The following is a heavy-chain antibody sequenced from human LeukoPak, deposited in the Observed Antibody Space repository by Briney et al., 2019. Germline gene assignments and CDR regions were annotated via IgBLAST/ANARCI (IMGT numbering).Heavy chain of an antibody. J-gene: IGHJ6*03. CDR2: IYTSGST. Sequence: SETLSLTCTVSGGSLSRYYWSWIRQPAGKGLEWIGRIYTSGSTNYNPSLKSRVTMSVDTSKNQFSLKLSSVTAADTAVYYCARDLAAAGIYYYYYMDVWGKGTTVTVSS. D-gene: IGHD6-13*01. CDR3: ARDLAAAGIYYYYYMDV. V-gene: IGHV4-4*07. CDR1: GGSLSRYY.